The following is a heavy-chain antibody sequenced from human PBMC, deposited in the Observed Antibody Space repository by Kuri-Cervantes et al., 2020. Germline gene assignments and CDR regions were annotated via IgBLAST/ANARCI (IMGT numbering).Heavy chain of an antibody. CDR1: GFTFSSYA. CDR2: INHSGST. CDR3: ARLLYSGYDDHGGSDY. D-gene: IGHD5-12*01. Sequence: GSLRLSCAASGFTFSSYAMSWVRQAPEKGLELIGEINHSGSTSHNPSLKSRLAISVHTSENQFSLRLSSVTAADTAVYYCARLLYSGYDDHGGSDYWGQGTLVTVSS. J-gene: IGHJ4*02. V-gene: IGHV4-34*01.